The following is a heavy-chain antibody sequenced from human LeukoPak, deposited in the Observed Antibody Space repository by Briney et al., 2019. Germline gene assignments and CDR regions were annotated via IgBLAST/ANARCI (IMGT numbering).Heavy chain of an antibody. J-gene: IGHJ4*02. Sequence: GGSLRLSCAASGFTFSSYNMYWVRQAPGKGLAWASSISAASDYIFYADPVKGRFTISRDNAKNSLYLQMNSLRAEDTAVYYCARYYIIGSGSYPPPYFDYWGQGTLVTVSS. CDR3: ARYYIIGSGSYPPPYFDY. CDR1: GFTFSSYN. CDR2: ISAASDYI. V-gene: IGHV3-21*06. D-gene: IGHD1-26*01.